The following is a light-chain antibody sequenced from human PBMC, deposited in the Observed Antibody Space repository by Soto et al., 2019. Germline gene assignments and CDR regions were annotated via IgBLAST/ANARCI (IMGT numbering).Light chain of an antibody. J-gene: IGLJ1*01. CDR1: TSNIGSNY. V-gene: IGLV1-47*01. CDR2: RNN. CDR3: QSYDSSLSGSSYV. Sequence: SVLTQPPSASGTPGQGVTISCSGSTSNIGSNYVYRYQQLPGTAPKLLIYRNNQRPSGVPDRFSGSKSGTSASLAITGLQAEDEADYYCQSYDSSLSGSSYVFGTGTKVTVL.